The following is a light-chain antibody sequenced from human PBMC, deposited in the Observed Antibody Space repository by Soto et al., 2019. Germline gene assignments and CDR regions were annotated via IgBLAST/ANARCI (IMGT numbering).Light chain of an antibody. CDR3: KHSHNLPPRVT. Sequence: DIQMTQSPSALSASVGDRVTITCQASQDITKNLNWYQQKPGKAPKLLVYHASNLETGVPSRFSGSESGTYATLTITGLQPEDFATSYCKHSHNLPPRVTVGQGTRLEIK. J-gene: IGKJ5*01. CDR2: HAS. CDR1: QDITKN. V-gene: IGKV1-33*01.